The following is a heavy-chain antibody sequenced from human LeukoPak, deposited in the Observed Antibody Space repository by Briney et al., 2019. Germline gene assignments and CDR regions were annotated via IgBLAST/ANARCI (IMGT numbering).Heavy chain of an antibody. CDR1: GFTFSSYW. Sequence: GESLRLSCAASGFTFSSYWMHWVRQAPGKGLVWVSRINSDGNSTSYADSVKGRFTISRDNAKNTLYLQMNSLRAEDTAVYYCARDPHEWPYDYWGQGTLVTVSS. D-gene: IGHD3-3*01. CDR3: ARDPHEWPYDY. CDR2: INSDGNST. J-gene: IGHJ4*02. V-gene: IGHV3-74*01.